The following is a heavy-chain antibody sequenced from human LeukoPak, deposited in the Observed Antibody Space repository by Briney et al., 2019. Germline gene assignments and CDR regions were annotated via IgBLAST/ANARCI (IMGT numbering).Heavy chain of an antibody. D-gene: IGHD2-8*01. CDR2: IIPIFGTA. J-gene: IGHJ6*04. V-gene: IGHV1-69*05. CDR1: GGTFSSYA. CDR3: AREVSHCTNGVCTSSDV. Sequence: SVKVSCKASGGTFSSYAISWVRQAPGQGLEWMGGIIPIFGTANYAQKFQGRVTITTDESTSTAYMELSSLRSEDTAVYYCAREVSHCTNGVCTSSDVWGKGTTVTVSS.